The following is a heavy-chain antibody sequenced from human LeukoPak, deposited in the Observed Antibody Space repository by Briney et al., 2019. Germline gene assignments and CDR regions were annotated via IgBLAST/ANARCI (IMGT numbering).Heavy chain of an antibody. CDR1: GGSISSGDYY. D-gene: IGHD3-22*01. CDR2: IYYGGST. V-gene: IGHV4-30-4*01. Sequence: PPETLSLTCTVSGGSISSGDYYWSWIRQPPGKGLEWIGYIYYGGSTYYNPSLKSRVTISVDTSKNQFSLKLSSVTAADTAVYYCAREVDDSSGYRYFDYWGQGTLVTVSS. CDR3: AREVDDSSGYRYFDY. J-gene: IGHJ4*02.